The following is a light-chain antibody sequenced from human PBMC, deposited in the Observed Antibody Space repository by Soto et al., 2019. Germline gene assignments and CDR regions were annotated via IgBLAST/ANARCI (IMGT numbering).Light chain of an antibody. J-gene: IGLJ2*01. Sequence: QSALTQPASVSASPGQSITISCTGTNSDVGAYIYVSWYLQHPGKAPKLIIYEVNNRPSGVSDRFSGSKSANTASLTISGLQADDEGDYYCTSYSSTYTVIFGGGTKLPVL. V-gene: IGLV2-14*03. CDR2: EVN. CDR3: TSYSSTYTVI. CDR1: NSDVGAYIY.